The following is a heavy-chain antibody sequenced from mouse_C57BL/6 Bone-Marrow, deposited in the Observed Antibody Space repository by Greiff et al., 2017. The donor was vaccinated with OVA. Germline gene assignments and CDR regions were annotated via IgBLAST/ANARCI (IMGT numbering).Heavy chain of an antibody. CDR1: GYTFTDYY. CDR2: IYPGSGNT. CDR3: ARGGRGYWYFDV. J-gene: IGHJ1*03. V-gene: IGHV1-76*01. Sequence: QVQLQQSGAELVRPGASVKLSCKASGYTFTDYYINWVKQRPGQGLEWIARIYPGSGNTYYNEKFKGKATLTAEKSSSTAYMQLSSLTSEDSAVYCCARGGRGYWYFDVWGTGTTVTVSS.